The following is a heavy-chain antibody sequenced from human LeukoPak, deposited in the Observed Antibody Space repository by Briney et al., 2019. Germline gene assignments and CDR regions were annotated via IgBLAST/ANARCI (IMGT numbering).Heavy chain of an antibody. J-gene: IGHJ4*02. Sequence: SETLSLTCTVSGGSIISSYWTWLRQPPGKGLEWIGYMYNSGRTTNYNPSLKSRATISMDTSKNQFSLNLKSVTAADTAIYYCAKIPGDRPDDWGQGTLVTVS. CDR2: MYNSGRTT. D-gene: IGHD7-27*01. V-gene: IGHV4-4*09. CDR3: AKIPGDRPDD. CDR1: GGSIISSY.